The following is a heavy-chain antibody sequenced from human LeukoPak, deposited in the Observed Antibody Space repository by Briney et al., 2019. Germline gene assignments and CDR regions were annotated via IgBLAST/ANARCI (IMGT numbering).Heavy chain of an antibody. J-gene: IGHJ4*02. D-gene: IGHD3-22*01. CDR2: ISGSGGST. Sequence: GGSLRLSCAASGFTFSSYAMSWVRQAPGKGLEWVSAISGSGGSTYYADSVKGRFTISRDNSKNTLYLQMNSLRAEDTAVYYCAKGALPLPYYYDSSGYFPFDYWAREPWSPSPQ. CDR3: AKGALPLPYYYDSSGYFPFDY. V-gene: IGHV3-23*01. CDR1: GFTFSSYA.